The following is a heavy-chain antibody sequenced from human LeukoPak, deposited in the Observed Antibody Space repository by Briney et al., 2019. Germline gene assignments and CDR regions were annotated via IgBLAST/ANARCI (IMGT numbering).Heavy chain of an antibody. J-gene: IGHJ4*02. CDR3: ARDFAEAGYFDY. V-gene: IGHV3-53*01. D-gene: IGHD6-13*01. Sequence: GGSLRLSCAASGFTVSSNYMSWVRQAPGKGLEWVSVIYSGGSTYYADSVKGRFTISRDNSKNTLYLQMNSLRAEDTAVYYCARDFAEAGYFDYWGQGTLVTVSS. CDR2: IYSGGST. CDR1: GFTVSSNY.